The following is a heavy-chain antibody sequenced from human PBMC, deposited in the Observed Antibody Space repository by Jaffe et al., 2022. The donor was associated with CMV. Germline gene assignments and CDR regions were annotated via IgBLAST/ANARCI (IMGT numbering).Heavy chain of an antibody. Sequence: EVQLLESGGGLVQPGGSLRLSCAASGFTFSSYAMSWVRQAPGKGLEWVSAISGSGGSTYYADSVKGRFTISRDNSKNTLYLQMNSLRAEDTAVYYCAKDVGRRRHNYYYYGMDVWGQGTTVTVSS. J-gene: IGHJ6*02. D-gene: IGHD1-26*01. CDR2: ISGSGGST. CDR1: GFTFSSYA. CDR3: AKDVGRRRHNYYYYGMDV. V-gene: IGHV3-23*01.